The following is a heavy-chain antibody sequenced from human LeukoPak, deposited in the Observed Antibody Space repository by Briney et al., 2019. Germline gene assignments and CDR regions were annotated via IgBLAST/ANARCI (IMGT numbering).Heavy chain of an antibody. J-gene: IGHJ3*02. CDR2: IVVGSGNT. V-gene: IGHV1-58*02. CDR1: RFTFISSG. CDR3: AAPRRGPHTLMDPRDAFDI. D-gene: IGHD5-18*01. Sequence: ASVKVSCKASRFTFISSGMQWVRQSRGQRLKWIGWIVVGSGNTNYAQKFQERVTITRDMSTSTAYMELSSLRSEDTAVYYCAAPRRGPHTLMDPRDAFDIWGQGTMVTVSS.